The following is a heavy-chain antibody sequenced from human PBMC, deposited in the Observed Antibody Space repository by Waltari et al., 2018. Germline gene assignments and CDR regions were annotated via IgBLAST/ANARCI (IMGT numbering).Heavy chain of an antibody. V-gene: IGHV3-23*01. Sequence: EVQLLESGGGLVQPGGSLRLSCADSGFTFSTYAVSWVRQAPGKWLDWVSVVSVTGGSTYYADSVKGRFTISRDNSKNTLYLQMHNLRGDDTAVYYCAKTYNSGWNFFDYWGQGTLVTVSS. D-gene: IGHD6-19*01. J-gene: IGHJ4*02. CDR2: VSVTGGST. CDR3: AKTYNSGWNFFDY. CDR1: GFTFSTYA.